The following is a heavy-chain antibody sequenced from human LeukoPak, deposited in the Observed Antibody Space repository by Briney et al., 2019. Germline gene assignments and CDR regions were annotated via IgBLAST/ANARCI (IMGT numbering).Heavy chain of an antibody. D-gene: IGHD6-13*01. CDR2: ISYSGTT. J-gene: IGHJ4*02. Sequence: SETLSLTCTVSGGSISSYYWSWIRQPAGKGLEWIGYISYSGTTGYNPSLESRVTMSVGTSKNQFSLKLTSVTAADTAVYYCARWPSTWSFDYWGQGTLVTVSS. CDR1: GGSISSYY. V-gene: IGHV4-59*01. CDR3: ARWPSTWSFDY.